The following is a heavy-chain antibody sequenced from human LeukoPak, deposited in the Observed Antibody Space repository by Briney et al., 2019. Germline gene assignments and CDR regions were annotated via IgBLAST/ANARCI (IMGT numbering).Heavy chain of an antibody. CDR2: ISGDGGST. CDR1: GFTFDDYA. Sequence: GGSLRLSRAASGFTFDDYAMHWVRQAPGKGLEWVSLISGDGGSTYYADSVKGRFSISRDNSKNSLYLQMNSLRTEDTALYYCAKDMNYYDSSGYYYGYFQHWGQGTLVTVSS. CDR3: AKDMNYYDSSGYYYGYFQH. D-gene: IGHD3-22*01. V-gene: IGHV3-43*02. J-gene: IGHJ1*01.